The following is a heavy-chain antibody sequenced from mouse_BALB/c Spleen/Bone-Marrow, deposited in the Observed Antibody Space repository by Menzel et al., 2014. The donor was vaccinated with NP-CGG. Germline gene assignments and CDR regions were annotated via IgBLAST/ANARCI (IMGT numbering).Heavy chain of an antibody. V-gene: IGHV1-77*01. CDR3: ARSNSISTATDY. CDR2: IFPGNGST. Sequence: QVQLKQSGAELVKPGASVKLPCKASGYTFTNYDINWVRQRPEQGLEWIGWIFPGNGSTNYNEKFKGKATLTTDKSSSTAYMQLSRLTSEDSAVYFCARSNSISTATDYWGQGTTLTVSS. J-gene: IGHJ2*01. D-gene: IGHD1-2*01. CDR1: GYTFTNYD.